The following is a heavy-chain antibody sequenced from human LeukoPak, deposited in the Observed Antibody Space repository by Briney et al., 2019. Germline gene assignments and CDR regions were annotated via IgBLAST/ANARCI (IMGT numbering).Heavy chain of an antibody. J-gene: IGHJ4*02. D-gene: IGHD3-3*01. CDR3: ARQSGITTDPFDD. V-gene: IGHV5-51*01. Sequence: GESLKISCKGSGYSFTNYWIGWVRQMSGKGLEWMGIIYPGDSDTKYSPSFQGQVTISVDKSISTAYLQWNSLKASDTAMYYCARQSGITTDPFDDWGQGTLVTASS. CDR2: IYPGDSDT. CDR1: GYSFTNYW.